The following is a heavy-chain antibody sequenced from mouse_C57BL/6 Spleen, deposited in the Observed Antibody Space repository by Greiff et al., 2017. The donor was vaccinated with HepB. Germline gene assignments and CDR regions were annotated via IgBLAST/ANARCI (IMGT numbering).Heavy chain of an antibody. CDR3: ARGGVGYYGSNPYWYFDV. V-gene: IGHV1-61*01. CDR1: GYTFTSYW. CDR2: IYPSDSET. Sequence: QVQLQQPGAELVRPGSSVKLSCKASGYTFTSYWMDWVKQRPGQGLEWIGNIYPSDSETHYNQKFKDKATLTVDKSSSTAYMQLSSLTSEDSAVYYCARGGVGYYGSNPYWYFDVWGTGTTVTVSS. D-gene: IGHD1-1*01. J-gene: IGHJ1*03.